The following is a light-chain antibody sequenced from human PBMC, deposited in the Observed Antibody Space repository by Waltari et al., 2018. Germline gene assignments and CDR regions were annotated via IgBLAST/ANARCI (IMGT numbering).Light chain of an antibody. CDR3: ATWDDSLSGFYV. V-gene: IGLV1-44*01. CDR1: NSNIGDNP. Sequence: QSVLPQPPSVSGTPGPRVTISCSGSNSNIGDNPVNWYQQRPGTAPKLLIFFTSQRPSGVPDRFSASKSATSASLAISGLQSEDEADYFCATWDDSLSGFYVFGTGTTVSVL. CDR2: FTS. J-gene: IGLJ1*01.